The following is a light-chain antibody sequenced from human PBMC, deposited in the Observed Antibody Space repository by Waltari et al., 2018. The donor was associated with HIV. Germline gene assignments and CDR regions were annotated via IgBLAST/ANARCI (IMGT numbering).Light chain of an antibody. CDR1: QKISSLSTLNAS. Sequence: DITLTQTPDYLAVSLGSLAAMDCKSIQKISSLSTLNASLAWYQQKPRQPPKLLMFWVSVRAYGVPDRFTGSGSETDFTLSMNGVQAEDVAVYFCQQYYDKPLTFGRGTKVEI. J-gene: IGKJ4*01. CDR3: QQYYDKPLT. V-gene: IGKV4-1*01. CDR2: WVS.